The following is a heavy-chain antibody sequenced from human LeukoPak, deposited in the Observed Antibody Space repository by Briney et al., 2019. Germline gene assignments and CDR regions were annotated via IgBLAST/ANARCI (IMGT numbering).Heavy chain of an antibody. CDR1: RFTFSNYW. D-gene: IGHD2-21*02. J-gene: IGHJ4*02. CDR3: AKWGPYCVGDYCPALDS. CDR2: IKQDGSKK. V-gene: IGHV3-7*01. Sequence: GGSLRLSCVASRFTFSNYWMSWVRQAPGKGLEGVANIKQDGSKKRYADSMKGRFTISRDNAKESLYLQLNSLRAEDTAVYYCAKWGPYCVGDYCPALDSWGQGTLVTVSS.